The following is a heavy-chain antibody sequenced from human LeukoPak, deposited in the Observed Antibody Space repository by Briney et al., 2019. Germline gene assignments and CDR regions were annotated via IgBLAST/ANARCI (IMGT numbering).Heavy chain of an antibody. Sequence: SETLSLTCAVYGGSFSGYYWSWIRQPPGKGLEWIGEINHSGSTNYNPSLKSRVTISVDTSKNQFSLKLSSVNAADTAVYYCARVRYFDWLPYVNYYYYMDVRGKGTTVTASS. CDR1: GGSFSGYY. CDR2: INHSGST. D-gene: IGHD3-9*01. CDR3: ARVRYFDWLPYVNYYYYMDV. J-gene: IGHJ6*03. V-gene: IGHV4-34*01.